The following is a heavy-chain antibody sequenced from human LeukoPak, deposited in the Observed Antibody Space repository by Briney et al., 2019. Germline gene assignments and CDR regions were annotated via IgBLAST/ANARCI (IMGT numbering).Heavy chain of an antibody. Sequence: GGSLGLSCAASGFTFSAYSMNWVRQAPGKGLEWVSYISSSSSPIYYADSVKGRFTISRDNAKNSLYLQMNSLRDEDTAVYYCTREGYDLLTGTGRYFDYWGQGTLVTVSS. CDR1: GFTFSAYS. CDR2: ISSSSSPI. J-gene: IGHJ4*02. CDR3: TREGYDLLTGTGRYFDY. V-gene: IGHV3-48*02. D-gene: IGHD3-9*01.